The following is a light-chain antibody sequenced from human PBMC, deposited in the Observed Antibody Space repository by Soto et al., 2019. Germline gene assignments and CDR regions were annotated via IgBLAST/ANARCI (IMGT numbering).Light chain of an antibody. Sequence: EIVLTQSPATLSLSPGERATLSCRASQSISDYLGWYQQKPGQAPRLLIYDASNRATGIPDRFSGSGSGTDFTLTISSLVPEAFAVYYCQQRSDWAFTFGPGTKVDIK. CDR2: DAS. J-gene: IGKJ3*01. V-gene: IGKV3-11*01. CDR1: QSISDY. CDR3: QQRSDWAFT.